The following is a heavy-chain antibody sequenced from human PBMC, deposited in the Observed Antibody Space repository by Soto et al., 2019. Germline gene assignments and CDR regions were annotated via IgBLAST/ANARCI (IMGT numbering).Heavy chain of an antibody. J-gene: IGHJ4*02. CDR1: GFTFSSYG. CDR2: IWYGGSNK. Sequence: QVQLVESGGGVVQPGRSLRLSCAASGFTFSSYGMHWVRQAPGKGLEWVAVIWYGGSNKYYADSVKGRFTISRDNSKNTLYLQMNSLRAEDTAVYYCARDRCSSTSCYRDYFDYWGQGTLVTVSS. V-gene: IGHV3-33*01. CDR3: ARDRCSSTSCYRDYFDY. D-gene: IGHD2-2*02.